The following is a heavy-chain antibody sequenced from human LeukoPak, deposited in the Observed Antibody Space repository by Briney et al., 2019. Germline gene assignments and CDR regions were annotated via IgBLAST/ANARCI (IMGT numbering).Heavy chain of an antibody. CDR3: ARDTTLGYCSSTSCPYYYGMDV. J-gene: IGHJ6*02. CDR1: AFTFSSYG. V-gene: IGHV3-33*01. CDR2: IWYDGSNK. D-gene: IGHD2-2*01. Sequence: LVESGGGVVQPGRSLRLSCAASAFTFSSYGMHWVRQAPGKGLEWVAVIWYDGSNKYYADSVKGRFTISRDNSKNTLYLQMNSLRAEDTAVYYCARDTTLGYCSSTSCPYYYGMDVWGQGTTVTVSS.